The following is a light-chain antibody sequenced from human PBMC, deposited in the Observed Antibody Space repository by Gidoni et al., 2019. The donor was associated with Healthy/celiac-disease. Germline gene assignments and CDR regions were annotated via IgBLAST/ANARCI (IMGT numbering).Light chain of an antibody. J-gene: IGKJ4*01. Sequence: DIQMTQSPSSLSASVGDRVTITCQASQDISNYLNWNQQKPGKAPKLLIYDASNLETGVPSRFSGSGSGTDFTFTISSLQPEDIATYYCQQYDNLATFGGGTKVEIK. CDR1: QDISNY. CDR3: QQYDNLAT. V-gene: IGKV1-33*01. CDR2: DAS.